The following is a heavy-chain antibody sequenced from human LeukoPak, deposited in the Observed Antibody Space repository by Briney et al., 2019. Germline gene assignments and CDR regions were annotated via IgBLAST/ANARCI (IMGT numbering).Heavy chain of an antibody. CDR3: ARDATSIFGVVTVDY. D-gene: IGHD3-3*01. Sequence: PGGSLRLSCAASGFSFSSYSMNWVRQAPGKGLERVTSISSSSSYIYYADSVKGRFTISRDNAKNSLYLQMNSLRVEDTAVYYCARDATSIFGVVTVDYWGQGTLVTVSS. V-gene: IGHV3-21*01. J-gene: IGHJ4*02. CDR2: ISSSSSYI. CDR1: GFSFSSYS.